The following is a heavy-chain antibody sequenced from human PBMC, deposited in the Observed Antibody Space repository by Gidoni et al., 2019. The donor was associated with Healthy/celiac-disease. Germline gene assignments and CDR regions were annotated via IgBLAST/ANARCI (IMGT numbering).Heavy chain of an antibody. V-gene: IGHV3-21*01. CDR3: ARDAYYDFWSGYYVR. CDR2: ISSSSSYI. CDR1: GFTFSSYS. Sequence: EVQLVESGGGLVKPGGSLRLSCAASGFTFSSYSMNWVRQAPGKGLEWVSSISSSSSYIYYADSVKGRFTISRDNAKNSLYLQMNSLRAEDTAVYYCARDAYYDFWSGYYVRWGQGTLVTVSS. D-gene: IGHD3-3*01. J-gene: IGHJ4*02.